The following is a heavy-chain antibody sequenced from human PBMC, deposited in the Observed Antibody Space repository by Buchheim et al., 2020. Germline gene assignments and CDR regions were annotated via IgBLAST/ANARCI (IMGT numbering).Heavy chain of an antibody. Sequence: EVQLVESGGGLVKSGGSLRLSCAASGFTFSSYSMNWVRQAPGKGLEWVSSISGSRTYINYADSVKGRFTISRDNAKNSLYLQMNSLRAEDTAVYYCTRDSTGRGDNWFDPWGQGTL. CDR2: ISGSRTYI. CDR3: TRDSTGRGDNWFDP. D-gene: IGHD1-1*01. J-gene: IGHJ5*02. CDR1: GFTFSSYS. V-gene: IGHV3-21*01.